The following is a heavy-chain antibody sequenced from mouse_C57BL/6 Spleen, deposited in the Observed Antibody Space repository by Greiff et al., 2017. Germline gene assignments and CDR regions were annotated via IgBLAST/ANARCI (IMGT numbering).Heavy chain of an antibody. CDR3: TCDYDGSYAMDY. CDR1: GYTFTSYW. D-gene: IGHD2-4*01. Sequence: QVQLKQPGAELVRPGTSVKLSCKASGYTFTSYWMHWVKQRPGQGLEWIGVIDPSDSYTNYNQKFKGKAKLTAVTSASTAYMELSSLTNEDSAVFDCTCDYDGSYAMDYWGQGTSVTVSS. V-gene: IGHV1-59*01. CDR2: IDPSDSYT. J-gene: IGHJ4*01.